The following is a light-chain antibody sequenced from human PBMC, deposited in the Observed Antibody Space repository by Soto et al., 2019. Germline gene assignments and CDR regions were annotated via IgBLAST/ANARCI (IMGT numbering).Light chain of an antibody. CDR1: QSISSW. CDR2: EAS. Sequence: DIQMTQSPSTLSASVGDRVTITCWASQSISSWLAWYQQKPGKAPKLLIYEASTLQSGVPSRFSGRGSGTEFTLTISSLQADDFATYFCQQYDIFPLTFAGGTKVEIK. V-gene: IGKV1-5*03. CDR3: QQYDIFPLT. J-gene: IGKJ4*01.